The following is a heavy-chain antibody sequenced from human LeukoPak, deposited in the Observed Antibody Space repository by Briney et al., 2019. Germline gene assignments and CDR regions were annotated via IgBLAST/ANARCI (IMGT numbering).Heavy chain of an antibody. CDR1: GASISSYY. V-gene: IGHV4-59*12. CDR2: ISYSGST. Sequence: SETLSLTCTVSGASISSYYWSWIRQPPGKGLEWIGYISYSGSTNYNPSLKSRVTISADTSKNQVSLTLSSVTAADTAVYYCARMYGGYFDYWGQGTLVTVSS. CDR3: ARMYGGYFDY. J-gene: IGHJ4*02. D-gene: IGHD4/OR15-4a*01.